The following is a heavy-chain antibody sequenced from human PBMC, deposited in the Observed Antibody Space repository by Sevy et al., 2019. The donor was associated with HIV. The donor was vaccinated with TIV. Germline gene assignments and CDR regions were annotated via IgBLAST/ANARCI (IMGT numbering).Heavy chain of an antibody. V-gene: IGHV3-49*04. D-gene: IGHD1-1*01. CDR2: LKRKRDGGTL. J-gene: IGHJ4*02. Sequence: GGSLRLSCTASGFTFGDYGLSWVRQAPGKGLEWIAFLKRKRDGGTLDHAASVKGRFTISRDDSKNIAYLQMNDLQTADSALYYCTRWNGSQSIFDYWGRGALVTVSS. CDR3: TRWNGSQSIFDY. CDR1: GFTFGDYG.